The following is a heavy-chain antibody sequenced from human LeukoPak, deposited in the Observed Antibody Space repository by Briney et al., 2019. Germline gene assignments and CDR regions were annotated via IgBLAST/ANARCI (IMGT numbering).Heavy chain of an antibody. D-gene: IGHD4-17*01. CDR2: ISWNSGSI. CDR1: GFTFSSYA. CDR3: AKAGYGDYFDY. J-gene: IGHJ4*02. Sequence: GGSLRLSCAASGFTFSSYAMGWVRQAPGKGLEWVSGISWNSGSIGYADSVKGRFTISRDNAKNSLYLQMNSLRAEDTALYYCAKAGYGDYFDYWGREPWSPSPQ. V-gene: IGHV3-9*01.